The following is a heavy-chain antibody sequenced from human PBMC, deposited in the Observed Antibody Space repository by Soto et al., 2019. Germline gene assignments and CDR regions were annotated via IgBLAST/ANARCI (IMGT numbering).Heavy chain of an antibody. Sequence: ESGGGVVQPGRSLRLSCAASGFTFSSYAMHWVRQAPGKGLEWVAVISYDGSNKYYADSVKGRFTISRDNSKNTLYLQMNSLRAEDTAVYYCARDGSITIFGVVYYGMDVWGQGTTVTVSS. CDR1: GFTFSSYA. D-gene: IGHD3-3*01. CDR2: ISYDGSNK. V-gene: IGHV3-30-3*01. CDR3: ARDGSITIFGVVYYGMDV. J-gene: IGHJ6*02.